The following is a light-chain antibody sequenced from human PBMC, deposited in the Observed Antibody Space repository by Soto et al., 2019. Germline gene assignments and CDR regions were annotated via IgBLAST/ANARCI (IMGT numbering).Light chain of an antibody. CDR3: SSFTSSMTNV. CDR1: SSDVGGYNS. CDR2: DVT. Sequence: QSLLTQPSSASGAPGQTVTISCTGTSSDVGGYNSVSWYQQHPGKAPTLILYDVTDRPSGVSYRFSGSKSGNTASLTISGLQAAGEADYFCSSFTSSMTNVFGSGTKVTVL. J-gene: IGLJ1*01. V-gene: IGLV2-14*01.